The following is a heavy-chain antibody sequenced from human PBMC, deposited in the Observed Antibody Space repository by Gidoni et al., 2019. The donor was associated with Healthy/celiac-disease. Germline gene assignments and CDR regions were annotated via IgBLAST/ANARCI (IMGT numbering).Heavy chain of an antibody. J-gene: IGHJ4*02. Sequence: QVQLVESGGGVVQPGRSLRLSCAASGFTFSSYAMHWVRQAPGKGLEWVAVISYDGSNKYYADSVKGRFTISRDNSKNTLYLQMNSLRAEDTAVYYCARLMVQGVISTKDYWGQGTLVTVSS. CDR1: GFTFSSYA. V-gene: IGHV3-30-3*01. D-gene: IGHD3-10*01. CDR3: ARLMVQGVISTKDY. CDR2: ISYDGSNK.